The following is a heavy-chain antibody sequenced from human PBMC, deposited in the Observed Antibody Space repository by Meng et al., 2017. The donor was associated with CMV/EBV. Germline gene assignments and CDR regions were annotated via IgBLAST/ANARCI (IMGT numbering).Heavy chain of an antibody. J-gene: IGHJ4*02. V-gene: IGHV3-21*04. CDR2: ISSSSSYI. CDR1: GFTFSSYS. CDR3: AKDRRWLLDY. Sequence: GESLKISCAASGFTFSSYSMNWVRQAPGKGLEWVSSISSSSSYIYYADSVKGRFTISRDNSKNTLYLQMNSLRAEDTAVYYCAKDRRWLLDYWGQGTLVTVSS. D-gene: IGHD5-24*01.